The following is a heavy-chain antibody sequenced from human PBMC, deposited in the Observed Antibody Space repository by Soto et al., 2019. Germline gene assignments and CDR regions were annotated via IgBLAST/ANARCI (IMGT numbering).Heavy chain of an antibody. V-gene: IGHV3-30*18. CDR2: ISYDGSNK. D-gene: IGHD3-10*01. Sequence: QVQLVESGGGVVQPGGSLRLSCAASGFTFSSYGMHWVRQAPGKGLEWVAAISYDGSNKYYADSVKGRFTISRDNSKNTLYLQMNSLRAEDTAVYYCAKCLLYGSGSYNYGMDVWGQGTTVTVSS. CDR1: GFTFSSYG. J-gene: IGHJ6*02. CDR3: AKCLLYGSGSYNYGMDV.